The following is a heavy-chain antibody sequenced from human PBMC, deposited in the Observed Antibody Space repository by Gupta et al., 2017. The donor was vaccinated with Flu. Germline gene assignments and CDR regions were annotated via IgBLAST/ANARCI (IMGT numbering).Heavy chain of an antibody. CDR2: IIPIFGTA. V-gene: IGHV1-69*06. CDR3: AAGISDSSSGYYWDY. D-gene: IGHD3-22*01. Sequence: VHLVQFGAEVTKPGSRVKFSCKACGGRVSSYALSWVRKAPVHGCEWMGGIIPIFGTANYAQKFKGRSTMTAEKSTSTAYMEISSLRSEDTSVYYCAAGISDSSSGYYWDYWGQGTLVTVSS. J-gene: IGHJ4*02. CDR1: GGRVSSYA.